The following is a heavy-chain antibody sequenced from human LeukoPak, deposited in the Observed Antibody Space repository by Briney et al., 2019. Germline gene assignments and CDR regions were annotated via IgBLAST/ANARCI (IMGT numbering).Heavy chain of an antibody. D-gene: IGHD6-19*01. Sequence: ASVKVSCKATGYTLTSYGLSWVRQAPGQGLEWMGWITPCNGYAKYAQKFHGRVTMTTDTSTSTAYMELRSLRSDDTAVYYCARNISAGVDYWGQGTLVTVSS. J-gene: IGHJ4*02. CDR1: GYTLTSYG. V-gene: IGHV1-18*01. CDR2: ITPCNGYA. CDR3: ARNISAGVDY.